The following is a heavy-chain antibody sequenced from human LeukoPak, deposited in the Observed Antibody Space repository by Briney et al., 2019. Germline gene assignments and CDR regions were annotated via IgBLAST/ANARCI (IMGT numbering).Heavy chain of an antibody. D-gene: IGHD3-9*01. CDR2: IYYSGST. Sequence: SETLSLTCTVSGGSISSSSYYWGWIRQPPGKGLEWIGSIYYSGSTYYNPSLKSRVTISVDTSKNQFSLKLSSVTAADTAVYYCARVGQNYDILGFDPWGQGTLVTVSS. V-gene: IGHV4-39*07. CDR3: ARVGQNYDILGFDP. J-gene: IGHJ5*02. CDR1: GGSISSSSYY.